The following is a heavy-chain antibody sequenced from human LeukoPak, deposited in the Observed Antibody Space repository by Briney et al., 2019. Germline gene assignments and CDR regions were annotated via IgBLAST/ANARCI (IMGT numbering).Heavy chain of an antibody. D-gene: IGHD1-14*01. CDR2: IYYSGSN. CDR3: ARVATGPPSATPRFDY. J-gene: IGHJ4*02. Sequence: SETLSLTCTVSGGSVSSDSYYWSCIRQPPGKGLEWIGYIYYSGSNNYNPSLKSRVTISVDTSKNQFSLRLSSVTAADTAVYYCARVATGPPSATPRFDYSGQRTLVTVSS. V-gene: IGHV4-61*01. CDR1: GGSVSSDSYY.